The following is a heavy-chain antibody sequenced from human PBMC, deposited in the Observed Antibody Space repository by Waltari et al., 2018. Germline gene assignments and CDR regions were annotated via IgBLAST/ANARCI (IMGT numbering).Heavy chain of an antibody. CDR3: ARDMFGDYAGVDY. Sequence: QVQLVESGGGVVQPGRSLRLSCAASGFTFSSYGMHWVRQAPGKGLEWVAVIWYDGSNKYYADSVKGRFTISRDNSKNTLYLQMNSLRAEDTAVYYCARDMFGDYAGVDYWGQGTLVTVSS. J-gene: IGHJ4*02. CDR1: GFTFSSYG. V-gene: IGHV3-33*01. D-gene: IGHD4-17*01. CDR2: IWYDGSNK.